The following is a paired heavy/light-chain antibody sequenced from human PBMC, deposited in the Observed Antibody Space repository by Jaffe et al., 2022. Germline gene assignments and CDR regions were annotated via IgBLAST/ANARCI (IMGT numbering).Heavy chain of an antibody. J-gene: IGHJ5*02. CDR1: GYIFTHYV. Sequence: QVQLVQSGSEVKKPGASVKVSCKTSGYIFTHYVMNWVRQAPGQGLEWMGWINTNTGNPTYAQGFTGRFVFSLDTSVSTAYLQISNLKAEDTAVYYCARDVGYCSGINCYGRSINWIDPWGQGTLVTVSS. D-gene: IGHD2-15*01. CDR3: ARDVGYCSGINCYGRSINWIDP. V-gene: IGHV7-4-1*02. CDR2: INTNTGNP.
Light chain of an antibody. Sequence: SYVLTQPPSVSVAPGQTASITCGGNNIESKSVHWYQQRPGQAPVVVVYDDSDRPSGIPERFSGSNSGNTATLIITRVEAGDEADYYCQVWDSDSDHQVFGTGTKVTVL. CDR2: DDS. CDR3: QVWDSDSDHQV. CDR1: NIESKS. V-gene: IGLV3-21*02. J-gene: IGLJ1*01.